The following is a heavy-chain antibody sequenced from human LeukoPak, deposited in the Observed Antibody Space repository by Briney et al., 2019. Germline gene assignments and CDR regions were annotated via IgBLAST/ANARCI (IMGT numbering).Heavy chain of an antibody. V-gene: IGHV1-46*01. CDR3: ARDNSVEDTAWWFDP. CDR1: GYTFTNYY. D-gene: IGHD4-23*01. Sequence: GASVKVSCKASGYTFTNYYMHWVRQAPGQGLEWMGMINPSGGSTSYAQKFQGRVTMTRDMSTSTDYMELISLRSEDTAVYYCARDNSVEDTAWWFDPWGQGTLVTVSS. CDR2: INPSGGST. J-gene: IGHJ5*02.